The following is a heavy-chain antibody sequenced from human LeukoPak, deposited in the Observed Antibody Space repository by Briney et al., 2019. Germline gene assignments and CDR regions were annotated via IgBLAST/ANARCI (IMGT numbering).Heavy chain of an antibody. J-gene: IGHJ4*02. Sequence: GRSLRLSCAVSGFTFDDYAMHWVRQVPGKGLEWVSGINWNSDSIGYADSVKGRFTTSRDNAKNSLYLQMNSLRAEDTAFYYCAINGGGDSGYGNFGYWGQGTLVTVSS. CDR3: AINGGGDSGYGNFGY. CDR1: GFTFDDYA. V-gene: IGHV3-9*01. D-gene: IGHD5-12*01. CDR2: INWNSDSI.